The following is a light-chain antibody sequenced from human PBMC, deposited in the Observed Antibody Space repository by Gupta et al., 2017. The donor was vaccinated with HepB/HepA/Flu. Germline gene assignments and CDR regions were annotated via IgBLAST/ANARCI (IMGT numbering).Light chain of an antibody. J-gene: IGKJ4*01. V-gene: IGKV1-9*01. CDR3: HQFDTSPLT. CDR2: AAS. CDR1: QGISSY. Sequence: DIQLTQSPSFLSAPVGDRVTITCRASQGISSYLAWYQQKPGKAPQFLISAASTLQTGVPSRFSGSGSGTEFTLTITSLQPEDFATYYCHQFDTSPLTFAGGTKVEIK.